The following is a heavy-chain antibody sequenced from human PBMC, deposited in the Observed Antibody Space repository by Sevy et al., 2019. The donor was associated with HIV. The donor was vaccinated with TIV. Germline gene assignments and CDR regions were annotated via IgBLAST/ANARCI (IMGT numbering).Heavy chain of an antibody. CDR3: ARDGPEGNYDFWSGYYTVNWFDP. V-gene: IGHV1-69*13. CDR2: IIPIFGTA. Sequence: ASVKVSCKASGGTFSSYAISWVRQAHGQGLEWMGGIIPIFGTANYAQTFQGRVTITADESTSTAYMELSGLRSEDTAVYYCARDGPEGNYDFWSGYYTVNWFDPWGQGTLVTVSS. D-gene: IGHD3-3*01. CDR1: GGTFSSYA. J-gene: IGHJ5*02.